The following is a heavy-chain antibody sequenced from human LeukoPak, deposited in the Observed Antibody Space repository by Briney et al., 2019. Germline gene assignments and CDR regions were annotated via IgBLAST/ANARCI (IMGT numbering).Heavy chain of an antibody. CDR3: ARAGGDVVVPAAMSPYY. V-gene: IGHV1-69*13. J-gene: IGHJ4*02. CDR2: IIPIFGTA. Sequence: ASVKVSCKASGGTFSSYAISWLRQAPGQGLEWMGGIIPIFGTANYAQKFQGRVTITADESTSTAYMELSSLRSEDTAVYYCARAGGDVVVPAAMSPYYWGQGTLVTVSS. D-gene: IGHD2-2*01. CDR1: GGTFSSYA.